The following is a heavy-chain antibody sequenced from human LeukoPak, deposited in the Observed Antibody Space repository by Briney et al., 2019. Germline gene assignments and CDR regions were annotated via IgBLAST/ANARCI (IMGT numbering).Heavy chain of an antibody. CDR3: ARSLRGCGYDY. CDR1: GGSFSGYY. Sequence: SETLSLTCAVYGGSFSGYYWSWIRQPPGKGLEWIGEINHSGSTNYNPSLKSRVTISVDTSKNQFSLKLSSVTAADTAVYYCARSLRGCGYDYWGQGTLVTVSS. J-gene: IGHJ4*02. D-gene: IGHD5-12*01. CDR2: INHSGST. V-gene: IGHV4-34*01.